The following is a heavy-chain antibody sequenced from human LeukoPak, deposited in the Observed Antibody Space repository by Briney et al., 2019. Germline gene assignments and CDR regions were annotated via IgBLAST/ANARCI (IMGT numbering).Heavy chain of an antibody. CDR1: GGSISSYY. CDR2: IYCSGST. D-gene: IGHD3-22*01. V-gene: IGHV4-59*01. J-gene: IGHJ4*02. CDR3: AGGRNNYYDSSGYGGPSDY. Sequence: SETLSLTCTVSGGSISSYYWSWIRQPPGKGLEWIGYIYCSGSTNYNPSLKSRVTISVDTSKNQFSLKLSSVTAADTAVYYCAGGRNNYYDSSGYGGPSDYWGQGTLVTVSS.